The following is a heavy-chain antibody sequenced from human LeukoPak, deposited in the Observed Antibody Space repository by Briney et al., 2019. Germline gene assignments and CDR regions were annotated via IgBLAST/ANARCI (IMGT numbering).Heavy chain of an antibody. J-gene: IGHJ1*01. CDR2: ISGSSYII. CDR3: ARGVSTLVRGPGY. D-gene: IGHD3-10*01. Sequence: AGGSLRLSCVASGFTFSDHYITWIRQAPGKGLEWVSYISGSSYIIYYADSVKGRFTISRDNAKNTVYLQMNSLRAEDTAVYYCARGVSTLVRGPGYWGQGTLVTVSS. V-gene: IGHV3-11*04. CDR1: GFTFSDHY.